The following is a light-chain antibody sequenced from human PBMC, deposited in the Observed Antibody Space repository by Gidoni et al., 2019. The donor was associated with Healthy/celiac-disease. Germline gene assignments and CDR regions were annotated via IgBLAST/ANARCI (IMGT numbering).Light chain of an antibody. CDR2: KDS. V-gene: IGLV3-25*02. CDR1: ALPKQY. J-gene: IGLJ2*01. Sequence: SYELPQPPSVSVSPGQTARITCSGDALPKQYAYWYQQKPGQAPVLVIYKDSERPSGIPERFSGSSSGTTVTLTISGVQAEDEADYYCQSADSSGTYVVFGGRTKLTVL. CDR3: QSADSSGTYVV.